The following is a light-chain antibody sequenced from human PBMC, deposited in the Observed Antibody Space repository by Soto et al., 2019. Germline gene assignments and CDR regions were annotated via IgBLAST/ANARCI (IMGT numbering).Light chain of an antibody. CDR1: QSVGSY. V-gene: IGKV3-11*01. CDR3: QQYNNWPPWT. Sequence: EIVLTQSPATLSLSPGERATLSCRASQSVGSYLDWYQQKPGQAPRLLIYDASNRATGIPARFSGSGSGTEFTLTISSLQSEDFAVYYCQQYNNWPPWTFGQGTRLDIK. J-gene: IGKJ5*01. CDR2: DAS.